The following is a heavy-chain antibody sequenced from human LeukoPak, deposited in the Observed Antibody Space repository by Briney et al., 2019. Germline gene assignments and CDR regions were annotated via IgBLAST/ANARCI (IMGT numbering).Heavy chain of an antibody. CDR2: IRYDGSNK. V-gene: IGHV3-30*02. Sequence: GGSLRLSCAASGFTFDCCGMHWVRQAPGKGLEWVAFIRYDGSNKYYADSVKGRFTISRDNSKNTLYLQMNSLRAEDTAVYYCAKSAGYGSVPWGQGTLVTVSS. CDR3: AKSAGYGSVP. CDR1: GFTFDCCG. J-gene: IGHJ5*02. D-gene: IGHD3-10*01.